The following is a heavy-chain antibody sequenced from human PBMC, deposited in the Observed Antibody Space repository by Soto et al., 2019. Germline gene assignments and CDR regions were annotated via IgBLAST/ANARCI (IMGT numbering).Heavy chain of an antibody. CDR1: GYTFTSYT. D-gene: IGHD6-13*01. CDR2: INAGNDYR. Sequence: QVQLVQSGAEVKKPGASVRVSCKASGYTFTSYTIHWVRQAPGQRFEWMRWINAGNDYRKYSEKFQGRLTLTRDTSATTAYMDLSSLRPEDTAVYYCARVRGAAAGDNFAYWGQGTLVTVSS. CDR3: ARVRGAAAGDNFAY. V-gene: IGHV1-3*01. J-gene: IGHJ4*02.